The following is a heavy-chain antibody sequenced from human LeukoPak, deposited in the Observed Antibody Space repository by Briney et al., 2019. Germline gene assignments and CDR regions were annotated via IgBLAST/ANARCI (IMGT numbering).Heavy chain of an antibody. J-gene: IGHJ4*02. Sequence: ASVKVSCKASGYTFTSYDINWVRQATGQGLEWMGWMNPNSGNTGYAQKFQGRVTITRNTSISTAYMELSSLRSEDTAVYYCARPSVGYDFWSGYLYYFDYWGQETLVTVSS. D-gene: IGHD3-3*01. CDR2: MNPNSGNT. V-gene: IGHV1-8*03. CDR1: GYTFTSYD. CDR3: ARPSVGYDFWSGYLYYFDY.